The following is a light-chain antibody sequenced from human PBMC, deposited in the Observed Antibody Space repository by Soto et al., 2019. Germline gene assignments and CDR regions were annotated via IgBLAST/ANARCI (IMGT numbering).Light chain of an antibody. J-gene: IGLJ2*01. CDR3: SSYTTSSTVV. V-gene: IGLV2-14*01. CDR1: SSDVGAYGY. Sequence: QSALTQPASVSGSPGQPITISCTGTSSDVGAYGYVSWYQQHPGKAPKLMIYEVSYRPSGVSNRFSGSKSGNAASLTISGLQAEDEADYYCSSYTTSSTVVFGGGTKLTVL. CDR2: EVS.